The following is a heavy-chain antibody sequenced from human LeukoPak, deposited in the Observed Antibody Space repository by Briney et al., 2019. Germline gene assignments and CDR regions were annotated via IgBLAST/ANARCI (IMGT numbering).Heavy chain of an antibody. CDR3: ARGQRCYDSSGYYCNDAFDI. J-gene: IGHJ3*02. V-gene: IGHV3-48*03. CDR2: ISSSGSTI. Sequence: PGGSLRLSCAASGFTFSSYEMNWVRQAPGEGLEWVSYISSSGSTIYYADSVKGRFTISRDNAKNSLYLQMNSLRAEDTAVYYCARGQRCYDSSGYYCNDAFDIWGQGTMVTVSS. D-gene: IGHD3-22*01. CDR1: GFTFSSYE.